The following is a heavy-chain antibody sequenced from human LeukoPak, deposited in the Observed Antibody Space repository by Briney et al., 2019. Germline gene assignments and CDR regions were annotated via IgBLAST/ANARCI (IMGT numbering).Heavy chain of an antibody. CDR1: GGPISSSSYY. Sequence: SETLSLTCTVSGGPISSSSYYWGWIHQPPGKGLEWIVSIYYSGSTYYNPSLKSRVTISVDTSKNQFSLKLSSVTAADTAVYYCARRGGYGVRGAIKPYDYWGQGTLVTVSS. CDR2: IYYSGST. V-gene: IGHV4-39*01. D-gene: IGHD3-10*01. J-gene: IGHJ4*02. CDR3: ARRGGYGVRGAIKPYDY.